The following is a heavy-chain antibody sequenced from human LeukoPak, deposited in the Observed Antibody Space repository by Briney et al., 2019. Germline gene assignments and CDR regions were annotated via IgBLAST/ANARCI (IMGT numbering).Heavy chain of an antibody. CDR3: AREGAVAGNDY. CDR1: RFTFSSYA. CDR2: ISYDGSNE. J-gene: IGHJ4*02. D-gene: IGHD6-19*01. V-gene: IGHV3-30-3*01. Sequence: GGCLRLSCAASRFTFSSYAMHWVRQAPGKGLEWVALISYDGSNENYPASVKGRFTISRDNSKNTLYLQMNSLRAEDTAVYYCAREGAVAGNDYWGQGTLVTVSS.